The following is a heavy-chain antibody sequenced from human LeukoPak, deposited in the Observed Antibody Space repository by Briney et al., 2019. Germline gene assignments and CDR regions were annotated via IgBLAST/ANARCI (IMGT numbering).Heavy chain of an antibody. CDR3: ARGAGDIYPYNWFDP. D-gene: IGHD5-12*01. CDR1: GYTFTSYG. CDR2: IYTNTGIP. V-gene: IGHV7-4-1*02. J-gene: IGHJ5*02. Sequence: ASVKVSCKASGYTFTSYGISWVRQAPGQGLEWMGWIYTNTGIPTYAQGFTGRFVFSLDTSVSTAYLQISSLKAEDTAVYYCARGAGDIYPYNWFDPWGQGTLVTVSS.